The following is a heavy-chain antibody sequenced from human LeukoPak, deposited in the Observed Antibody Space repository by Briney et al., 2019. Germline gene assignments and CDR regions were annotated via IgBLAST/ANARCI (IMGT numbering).Heavy chain of an antibody. V-gene: IGHV4-4*07. J-gene: IGHJ4*02. CDR1: GGPIGSYC. CDR3: ARDEIFDY. CDR2: IYTSGST. Sequence: TSETLSLTCTVSGGPIGSYCWRWMRQPAGEGLEWIGRIYTSGSTNYNPSLKSRVTMSVDTSKNQFSLKLSSVTAADTAVYYCARDEIFDYWGQGTLVTVSS. D-gene: IGHD5-24*01.